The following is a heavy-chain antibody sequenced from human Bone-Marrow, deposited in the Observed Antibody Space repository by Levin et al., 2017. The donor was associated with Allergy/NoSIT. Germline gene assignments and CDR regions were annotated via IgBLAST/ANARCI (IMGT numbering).Heavy chain of an antibody. CDR1: GYTFTGYY. J-gene: IGHJ4*02. D-gene: IGHD6-19*01. Sequence: GASVKVSCKASGYTFTGYYMHWVRQAPGQGLEWMGWINPNSGGTNYAQKFQGRVTMTRDTSISTAYMELSRLRSDDTAVYYCARGEARGGRQWLVGEDFDYWGQGTLVTVSS. CDR3: ARGEARGGRQWLVGEDFDY. CDR2: INPNSGGT. V-gene: IGHV1-2*02.